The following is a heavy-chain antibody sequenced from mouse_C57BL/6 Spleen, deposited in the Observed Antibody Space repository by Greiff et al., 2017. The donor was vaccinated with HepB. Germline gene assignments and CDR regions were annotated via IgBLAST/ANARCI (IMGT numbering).Heavy chain of an antibody. V-gene: IGHV1-55*01. Sequence: VQLQQPGAELVKPGASVKMSCKASGYTFTSYWITWVKQRPGQGLEWIGDIYPGSGSTNYNEKFKSKATLTVDTSSSTAYMQLSSLTSEDSAVYYCARWRDFYYGSSAYWGQGTLVTVSA. D-gene: IGHD1-1*01. CDR2: IYPGSGST. CDR1: GYTFTSYW. CDR3: ARWRDFYYGSSAY. J-gene: IGHJ3*01.